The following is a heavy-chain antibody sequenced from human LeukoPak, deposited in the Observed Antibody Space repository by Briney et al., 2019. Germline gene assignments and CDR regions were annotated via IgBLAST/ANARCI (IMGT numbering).Heavy chain of an antibody. D-gene: IGHD4-17*01. Sequence: SETLSLTCAVYGGSFSGYYWSWIRQPPGKGLEWIGEINHSGSTNYNPSLKSRVTISVDTSKNQFSLKLSSVTAADTAVYYCVRGDPGPYGDYARRYYFDYWGQGTLVTVSS. CDR1: GGSFSGYY. CDR2: INHSGST. CDR3: VRGDPGPYGDYARRYYFDY. V-gene: IGHV4-34*01. J-gene: IGHJ4*02.